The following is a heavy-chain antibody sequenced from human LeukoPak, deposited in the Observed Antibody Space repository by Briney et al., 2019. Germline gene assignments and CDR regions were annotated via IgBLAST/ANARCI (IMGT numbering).Heavy chain of an antibody. CDR1: GFTFSSYA. V-gene: IGHV3-30-3*01. J-gene: IGHJ4*02. CDR2: ISYDGSNK. Sequence: GGSLRLSCAASGFTFSSYAMHWVRQAPGKGLEWVAVISYDGSNKYYADSVKGRFTISRDNSKNTLYLQMNSLRAEDTAVYCCASVQYSSGWYVLDYWGQGTLVTVSS. D-gene: IGHD6-19*01. CDR3: ASVQYSSGWYVLDY.